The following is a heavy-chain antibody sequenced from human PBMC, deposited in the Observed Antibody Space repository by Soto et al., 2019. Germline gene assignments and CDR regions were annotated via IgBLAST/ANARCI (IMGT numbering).Heavy chain of an antibody. V-gene: IGHV3-48*03. J-gene: IGHJ4*02. CDR3: ARDKGADTGAIDY. D-gene: IGHD6-19*01. CDR2: ISSSGNNI. CDR1: GFTFSTYE. Sequence: EVQLVESGGGSVQSGGSLRLSCAASGFTFSTYEMNWVRQAPGKGLEWVSYISSSGNNIYYADSVKGRFTISRDNAKNSLYLQMNSLRAEDTAVYYCARDKGADTGAIDYWGRGTLVTVAS.